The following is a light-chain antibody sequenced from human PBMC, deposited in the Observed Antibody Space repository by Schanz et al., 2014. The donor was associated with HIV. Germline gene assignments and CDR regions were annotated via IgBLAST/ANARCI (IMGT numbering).Light chain of an antibody. CDR1: TSDVGGYKS. CDR2: DVS. Sequence: QSALTQPPSASGSPGQAVAISCTGITSDVGGYKSVSWYQQHPGKAPKLMIYDVSNRPSGVSNRFSGSKSDNTASLTVSGLQAEDEADYYCSSYASSIILWLFGGGTKLTVL. V-gene: IGLV2-8*01. CDR3: SSYASSIILWL. J-gene: IGLJ3*02.